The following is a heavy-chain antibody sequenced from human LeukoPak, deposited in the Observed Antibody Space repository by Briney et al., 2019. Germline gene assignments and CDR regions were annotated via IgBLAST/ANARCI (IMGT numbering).Heavy chain of an antibody. D-gene: IGHD3-16*02. CDR3: AREGDDYVWGSSRYAGGWFDP. Sequence: GGSLRLSCAASGFTFSSYWMHWVRQAPGRGLVWVSRINSDASSINYADSVKGRFTISRDNANNTLYLQMNSLRVEDTAMYYCAREGDDYVWGSSRYAGGWFDPWGQGTQVTVSS. CDR2: INSDASSI. V-gene: IGHV3-74*01. CDR1: GFTFSSYW. J-gene: IGHJ5*02.